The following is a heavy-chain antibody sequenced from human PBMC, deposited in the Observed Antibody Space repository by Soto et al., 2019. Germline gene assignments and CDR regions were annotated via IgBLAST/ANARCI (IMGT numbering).Heavy chain of an antibody. J-gene: IGHJ4*02. Sequence: EVRLVESGGGLVQPGGSLRLSCATSGFTFSSRWMHWVRQAPGKGLVWVSYINSDESTTTYADSVKGRFTISRDNAKNTVYLQMNSLRVDDTAVYYCARDTSYSTDYWGQGTLVTVSS. V-gene: IGHV3-74*01. CDR1: GFTFSSRW. CDR2: INSDESTT. CDR3: ARDTSYSTDY. D-gene: IGHD2-2*01.